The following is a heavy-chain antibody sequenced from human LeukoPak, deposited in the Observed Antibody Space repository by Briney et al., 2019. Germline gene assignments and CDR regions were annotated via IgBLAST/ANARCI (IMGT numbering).Heavy chain of an antibody. Sequence: GGSLRLSCAASGFTFISYGMHWVREAPGEGLEWGAVIWYDGSNKYYADSVKGRFTISRDNSKNTLYLQMNSLRAEDTDVYYCARAKWRGSGSYSGDAFDIWGQGTMVTVSS. CDR1: GFTFISYG. CDR2: IWYDGSNK. D-gene: IGHD3-10*01. V-gene: IGHV3-33*01. J-gene: IGHJ3*02. CDR3: ARAKWRGSGSYSGDAFDI.